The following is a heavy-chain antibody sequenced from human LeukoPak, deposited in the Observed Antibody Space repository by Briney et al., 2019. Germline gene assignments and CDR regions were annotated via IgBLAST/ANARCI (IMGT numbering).Heavy chain of an antibody. D-gene: IGHD5-18*01. CDR3: ARFGIQLWPNYYYYGMDV. V-gene: IGHV4-59*01. Sequence: PSETLSLTCTVSGGSISSYYWSWIRQPPGKGLEWIGYIYYSGSTNYNPSLKSRVTISVDTSKNQFSLKLSSVTAADTAVYYCARFGIQLWPNYYYYGMDVWGQGTTVTVSS. CDR1: GGSISSYY. J-gene: IGHJ6*02. CDR2: IYYSGST.